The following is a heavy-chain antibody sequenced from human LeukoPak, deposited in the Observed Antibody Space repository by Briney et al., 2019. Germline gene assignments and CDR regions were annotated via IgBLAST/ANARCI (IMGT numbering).Heavy chain of an antibody. V-gene: IGHV1-8*01. CDR3: ARDPRPPFIGGGSQYYYYYYMDV. CDR2: MNPNSGNT. CDR1: RYTFTQYD. D-gene: IGHD3-10*01. J-gene: IGHJ6*03. Sequence: ASVTVSCKPSRYTFTQYDINGVRQATGQGLEWMGWMNPNSGNTGYAQKFQGRVTMTRNTSISTAYMELSRLRSEATAVYYCARDPRPPFIGGGSQYYYYYYMDVWGKGTTVTVSS.